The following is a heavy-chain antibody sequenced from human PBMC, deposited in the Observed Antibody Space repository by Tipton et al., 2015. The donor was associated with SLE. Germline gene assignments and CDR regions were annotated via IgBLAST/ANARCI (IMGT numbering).Heavy chain of an antibody. CDR1: GGSISSYY. V-gene: IGHV4-59*01. J-gene: IGHJ4*02. CDR3: ARVGFDAFLEWLGLDY. Sequence: TLSLTCTVSGGSISSYYWTWIRLPPGKGLEWIGYVYHSGNFNYNPSLRSRVTISVDKSKNQFSLNLSSVTAADTAVYFCARVGFDAFLEWLGLDYWGQGSLVIVSS. D-gene: IGHD3-3*01. CDR2: VYHSGNF.